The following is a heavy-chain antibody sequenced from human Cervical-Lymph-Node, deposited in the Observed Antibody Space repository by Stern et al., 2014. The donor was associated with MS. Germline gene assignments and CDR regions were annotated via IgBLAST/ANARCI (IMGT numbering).Heavy chain of an antibody. J-gene: IGHJ3*02. CDR2: IWYDGSNT. D-gene: IGHD3-22*01. Sequence: QVQLVESGGGVVQPGRSLRLSCAASGFTFSSYGMHWVRQAPGKGLEWVAVIWYDGSNTYYADSVKGRFTISRDNPKNTLYLQMNSLRAEDTAVYYCARGLFDGLTYDSSGYDAFDIWGQGTMVTVSS. V-gene: IGHV3-33*01. CDR1: GFTFSSYG. CDR3: ARGLFDGLTYDSSGYDAFDI.